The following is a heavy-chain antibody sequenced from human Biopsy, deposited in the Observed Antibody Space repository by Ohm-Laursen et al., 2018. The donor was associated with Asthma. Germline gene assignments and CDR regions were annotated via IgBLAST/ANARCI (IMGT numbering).Heavy chain of an antibody. Sequence: SETLSLTCTVSPGSINDYYWNWIRPFPGKGLVWIGYVHSSGSTRFNPSLKSRVTVSVDTSVDQVSLKLSSVSAADTAIYYCARATSTWSQSGPHFFDHWGPGTLVTVSS. V-gene: IGHV4-59*01. CDR1: PGSINDYY. J-gene: IGHJ5*02. CDR3: ARATSTWSQSGPHFFDH. D-gene: IGHD6-13*01. CDR2: VHSSGST.